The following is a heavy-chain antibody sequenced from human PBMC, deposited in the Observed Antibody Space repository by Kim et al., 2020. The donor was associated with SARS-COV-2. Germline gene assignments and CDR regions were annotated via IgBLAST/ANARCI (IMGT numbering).Heavy chain of an antibody. CDR1: GFTFSSYA. V-gene: IGHV3-23*01. CDR2: ISGSGGST. Sequence: GGSLRLSCAASGFTFSSYAMSWVRQAPGKGLEWVSAISGSGGSTYYADSVKGRFTISRDNSKNTLYLQMNSLRAEDTAVYYCAKDELYYDILTGPHNWFDPWGQGTLVTVSS. D-gene: IGHD3-9*01. CDR3: AKDELYYDILTGPHNWFDP. J-gene: IGHJ5*02.